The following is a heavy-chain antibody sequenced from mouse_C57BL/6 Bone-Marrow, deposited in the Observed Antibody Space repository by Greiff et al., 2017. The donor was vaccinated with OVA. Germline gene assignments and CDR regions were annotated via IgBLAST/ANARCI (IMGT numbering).Heavy chain of an antibody. Sequence: QVQLQQSGAELARPGASVKLSCKASGYTFTSYGISWVKQRTGQGLEWIGEIYPRSGNTYYNEKFKGKATLTADKSSSTAYMELRSLTSEDSAVYFCARLDYYVSSYYYGYWGPGTTLTVAS. CDR2: IYPRSGNT. J-gene: IGHJ2*01. CDR1: GYTFTSYG. CDR3: ARLDYYVSSYYYGY. V-gene: IGHV1-81*01. D-gene: IGHD1-1*01.